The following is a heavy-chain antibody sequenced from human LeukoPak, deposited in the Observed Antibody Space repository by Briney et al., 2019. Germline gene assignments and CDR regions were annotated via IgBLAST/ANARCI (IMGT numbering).Heavy chain of an antibody. D-gene: IGHD2-21*01. J-gene: IGHJ3*02. CDR2: MYYSGST. Sequence: PSGTLSLTCTVSGDSIRSSSYYWGWIRQPPGKGLEWIGSMYYSGSTYYNPSLKSRVAISVDTSKNQFSLKLNSVTAADTAVYYCARGLSFEAYDIWGQGTMVSVSS. CDR3: ARGLSFEAYDI. CDR1: GDSIRSSSYY. V-gene: IGHV4-39*01.